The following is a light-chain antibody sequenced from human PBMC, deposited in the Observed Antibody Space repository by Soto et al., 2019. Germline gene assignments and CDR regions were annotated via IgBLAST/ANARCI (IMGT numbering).Light chain of an antibody. J-gene: IGKJ5*01. Sequence: EIVLTQSPATLSVSPGERATLSCRASQSINRNLAWYQQKPGQAPRLLIYGASIRANGIPARFSASGSGTAFTLTINSLQSEDFALYYCQQCDNWPLITFGQGTRLEI. CDR1: QSINRN. V-gene: IGKV3-15*01. CDR3: QQCDNWPLIT. CDR2: GAS.